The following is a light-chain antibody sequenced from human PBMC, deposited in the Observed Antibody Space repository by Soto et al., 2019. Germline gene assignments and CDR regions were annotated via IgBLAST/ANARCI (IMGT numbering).Light chain of an antibody. V-gene: IGKV1-33*01. J-gene: IGKJ4*01. CDR2: GAS. CDR3: QQYDNSLPSLT. Sequence: DIQMTQSPSSLSASVGDRVTITCRASQDIGNSLNWYQQKPGKAPKLLIYGASNLETGVPSRFSGSGSGTDFTFTISSLQPDDTATYYCQQYDNSLPSLTFGGGTKVEIK. CDR1: QDIGNS.